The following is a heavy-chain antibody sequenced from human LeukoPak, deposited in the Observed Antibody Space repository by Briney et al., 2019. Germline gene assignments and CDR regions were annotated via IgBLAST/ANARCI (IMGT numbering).Heavy chain of an antibody. D-gene: IGHD3-3*01. J-gene: IGHJ4*02. CDR3: TTFRVGPADDY. CDR2: VKSKTNGGTT. V-gene: IGHV3-15*01. CDR1: GFTFSDAW. Sequence: GGSLRLSCAASGFTFSDAWMNWVRQAPGKGLVWVGRVKSKTNGGTTDYAAPVEGRFTISRDDSTSTLYLEMNSLKTEDTAVYYCTTFRVGPADDYWGQGTLVTVSS.